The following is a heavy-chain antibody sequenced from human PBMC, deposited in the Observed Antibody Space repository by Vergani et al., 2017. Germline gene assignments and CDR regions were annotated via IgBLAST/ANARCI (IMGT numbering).Heavy chain of an antibody. CDR2: IYSGGST. J-gene: IGHJ5*02. V-gene: IGHV3-53*04. CDR1: GFTVSSNY. CDR3: AKDRFRAAMARGHWFDP. Sequence: EVQLVESGGGLVQPGGSLRLSCAASGFTVSSNYMSWVRQAPGKGLEWVSVIYSGGSTYYADSVKGRFTISRHNSKNTLYLQMNSLRAEDTAVYYCAKDRFRAAMARGHWFDPWGQGTLVTVSS. D-gene: IGHD5-18*01.